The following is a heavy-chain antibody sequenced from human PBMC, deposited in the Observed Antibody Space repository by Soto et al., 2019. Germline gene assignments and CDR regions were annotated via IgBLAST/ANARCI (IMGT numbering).Heavy chain of an antibody. CDR3: VRTGESWGGAFDM. CDR1: GGSISSGGYS. Sequence: QMQLQESGSGLVKPSQTLSLTCTVPGGSISSGGYSGSWIRQPPGKGLEWIGYLFQSGSIHYNPSVKSTVTISVDRSKNQFSLKQNSVTAAATAVYACVRTGESWGGAFDMWGQGTMVTVSS. J-gene: IGHJ3*02. D-gene: IGHD3-10*01. CDR2: LFQSGSI. V-gene: IGHV4-30-2*01.